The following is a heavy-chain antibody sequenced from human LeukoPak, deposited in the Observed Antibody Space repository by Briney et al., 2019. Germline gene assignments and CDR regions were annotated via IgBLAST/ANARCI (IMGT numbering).Heavy chain of an antibody. V-gene: IGHV4-4*07. CDR2: IYTGGNT. CDR3: ARVFSVAGTFDY. Sequence: PSETLSLTCTVSGGSISSYYWSWIRQPAGKGLEWIGRIYTGGNTYYNPSLKSRVTMSVDTSKNQFSLNLSSVTAADTAVYYCARVFSVAGTFDYWGQGTLVTVSS. CDR1: GGSISSYY. J-gene: IGHJ4*02. D-gene: IGHD6-19*01.